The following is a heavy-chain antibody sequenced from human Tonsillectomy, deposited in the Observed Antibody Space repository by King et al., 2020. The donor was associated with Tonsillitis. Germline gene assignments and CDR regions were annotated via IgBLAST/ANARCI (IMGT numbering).Heavy chain of an antibody. Sequence: VQLVESGGGVVQPGRSLRLSCAASGFTFSSYGMHWVRQAPGKGLEWVAVISYDGSNKYYADSVKGRFTISRDNSKNTLYLKMNSLRAEDTAVYYCAKCPTKFYDSSGSWFGNWYFDLWGRGTLVTISS. CDR3: AKCPTKFYDSSGSWFGNWYFDL. J-gene: IGHJ2*01. D-gene: IGHD3-22*01. V-gene: IGHV3-30*18. CDR2: ISYDGSNK. CDR1: GFTFSSYG.